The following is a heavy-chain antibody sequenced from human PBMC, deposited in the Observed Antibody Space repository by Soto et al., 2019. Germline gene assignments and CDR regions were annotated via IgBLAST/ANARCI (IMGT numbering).Heavy chain of an antibody. Sequence: PSETQSLTCAVYGGSFSGYYWSWIRQPPGKGLEWIGEINHSGSTNYNPSLKSRVTISVDTSKNQFSLKLSSVTAADTAVYYCARGEMATKEGYYYGMDVWGQGTTVTVSS. J-gene: IGHJ6*02. CDR1: GGSFSGYY. CDR3: ARGEMATKEGYYYGMDV. CDR2: INHSGST. V-gene: IGHV4-34*01. D-gene: IGHD5-12*01.